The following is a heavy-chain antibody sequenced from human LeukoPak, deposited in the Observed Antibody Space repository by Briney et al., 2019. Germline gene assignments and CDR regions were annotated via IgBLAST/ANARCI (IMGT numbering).Heavy chain of an antibody. Sequence: QAGGSLRLSCAASGFTVSSNYMSWVRQAPGKGLEWVSVIYSGGSTYYADSVKGRFTISRDNSKNTLYLQMNSLRAEDTAVYYCAKLTGVVVVAATFDYWGQGTLVTVSS. CDR2: IYSGGST. D-gene: IGHD2-15*01. J-gene: IGHJ4*02. CDR1: GFTVSSNY. V-gene: IGHV3-53*01. CDR3: AKLTGVVVVAATFDY.